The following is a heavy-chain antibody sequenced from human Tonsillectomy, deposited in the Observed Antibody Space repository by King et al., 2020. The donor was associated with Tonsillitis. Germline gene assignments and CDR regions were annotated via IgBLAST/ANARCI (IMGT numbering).Heavy chain of an antibody. J-gene: IGHJ3*02. D-gene: IGHD3-10*01. CDR1: GGSFSGNY. CDR2: INQSGST. CDR3: ARVTRHIWLGEFFDAFDI. Sequence: VQLQQWGAGLLKPSETLSLTCAVYGGSFSGNYWSWIRQPPGKGLEWIGEINQSGSTNYNPSLKSRVTMSVDTSKNQFSLKLSSVTAADTAVYYCARVTRHIWLGEFFDAFDIWGQGTMLTVSS. V-gene: IGHV4-34*01.